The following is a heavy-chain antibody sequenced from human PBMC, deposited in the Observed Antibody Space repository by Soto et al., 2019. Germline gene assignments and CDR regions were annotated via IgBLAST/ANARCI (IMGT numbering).Heavy chain of an antibody. Sequence: SETLSLTCAVSGGSISSGGYSWSWIRQPPGKGLEWIGYIYHSGSTYYNPSLKSRVTISVDTSKNQFSLKLSSVTAADTAVYYCARDPLYSSSYGYWGQGTLVTVSS. D-gene: IGHD6-13*01. V-gene: IGHV4-30-2*05. CDR3: ARDPLYSSSYGY. CDR1: GGSISSGGYS. CDR2: IYHSGST. J-gene: IGHJ4*02.